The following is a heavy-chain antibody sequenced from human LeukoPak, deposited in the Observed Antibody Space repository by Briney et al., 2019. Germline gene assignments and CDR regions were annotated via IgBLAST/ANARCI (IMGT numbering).Heavy chain of an antibody. J-gene: IGHJ6*02. D-gene: IGHD3-22*01. Sequence: ASVKVSCTASGYTFSSYGISWVRQAPGQGHEWMGWISGYNGNTDYAQKLQGRVSLTTDTSTSTAYMELGSLRSDDTAVYYCARLGYYDSSGFYYVRNYYYYGMDVWGQGTTVTVSS. V-gene: IGHV1-18*01. CDR2: ISGYNGNT. CDR3: ARLGYYDSSGFYYVRNYYYYGMDV. CDR1: GYTFSSYG.